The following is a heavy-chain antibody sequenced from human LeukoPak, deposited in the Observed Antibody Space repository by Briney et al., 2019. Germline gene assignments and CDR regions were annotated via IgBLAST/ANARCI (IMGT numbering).Heavy chain of an antibody. J-gene: IGHJ6*03. V-gene: IGHV3-21*01. CDR2: ISGRGSDI. Sequence: GGSLRLSCVASGFSFDSHIMNWVRQAPGKGLEWVASISGRGSDISYLDSLKGRFTISRDNAKESVFLDLTSLRADDTAVYYCARGAFCRGYCAGRADTDVWGKGTTVTVSS. CDR1: GFSFDSHI. CDR3: ARGAFCRGYCAGRADTDV. D-gene: IGHD2-8*02.